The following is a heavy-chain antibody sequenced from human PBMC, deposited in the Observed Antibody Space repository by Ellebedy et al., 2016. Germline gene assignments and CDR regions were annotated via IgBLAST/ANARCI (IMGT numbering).Heavy chain of an antibody. CDR2: ISAGSGTT. Sequence: GGSLRLSXTASGFNLNTYFMSWVRQTPGKGLEWVSTISAGSGTTRFADSVKGRFTISRDSSKNTVYLRMNNLRAEDTAVYYCRQGHYADLWGQGTLVTVSS. CDR1: GFNLNTYF. CDR3: RQGHYADL. V-gene: IGHV3-23*01. J-gene: IGHJ4*02. D-gene: IGHD4-17*01.